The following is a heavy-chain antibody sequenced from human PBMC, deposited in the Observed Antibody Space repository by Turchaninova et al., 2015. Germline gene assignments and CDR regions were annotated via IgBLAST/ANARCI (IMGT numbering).Heavy chain of an antibody. CDR1: GDSVSSNSEF. D-gene: IGHD6-13*01. V-gene: IGHV6-1*01. J-gene: IGHJ4*02. Sequence: QVQLQQSGPGLVKPSQTLSVTCYIHGDSVSSNSEFWNWIRQSPSRGLEWLGRTYYRSKWYNDYAESVKSRIIINSDTSKNQFSLQLNSVTPEDTAVYYCARGRSWPLDYWGQGTLVNVSS. CDR2: TYYRSKWYN. CDR3: ARGRSWPLDY.